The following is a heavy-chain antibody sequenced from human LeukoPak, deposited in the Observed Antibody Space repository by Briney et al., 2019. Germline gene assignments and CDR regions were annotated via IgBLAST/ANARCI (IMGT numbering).Heavy chain of an antibody. D-gene: IGHD3-3*01. CDR2: INPNSGGT. J-gene: IGHJ3*02. Sequence: ASVKVSCKASGYTFTGYYMHWVRQAPGQGLEWMGWINPNSGGTNYAQKFQGRVTMTRDTSISTAYMELSRLRSDDTAVYYCASGEALDDFWSQGEGAFDIWGQGTMVTVSS. V-gene: IGHV1-2*02. CDR1: GYTFTGYY. CDR3: ASGEALDDFWSQGEGAFDI.